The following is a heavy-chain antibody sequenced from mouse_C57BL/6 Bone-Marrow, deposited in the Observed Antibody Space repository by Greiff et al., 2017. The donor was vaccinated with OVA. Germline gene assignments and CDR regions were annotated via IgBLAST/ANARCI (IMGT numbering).Heavy chain of an antibody. CDR2: ILPGSGST. V-gene: IGHV1-9*01. CDR3: AGSIYYYVSSYGLGLWFAY. Sequence: QVQLQQSGAELMKPGASVKLSCKATGYTFTGYWIEWVKQRPGHGLEWIGEILPGSGSTNYNEKFKGKATFTADTSSNTAYMQLSSLTTEDSAIYYCAGSIYYYVSSYGLGLWFAYWGQGTLVTVSA. J-gene: IGHJ3*01. CDR1: GYTFTGYW. D-gene: IGHD1-1*01.